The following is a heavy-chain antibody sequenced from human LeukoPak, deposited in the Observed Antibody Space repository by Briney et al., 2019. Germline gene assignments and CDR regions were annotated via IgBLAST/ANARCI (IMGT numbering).Heavy chain of an antibody. D-gene: IGHD2-2*02. CDR2: ITPNSGGT. Sequence: GASVKVSCKASGHTFTAYYVHWVRQAPGQGLEWMGWITPNSGGTKYAQKFQGRVTMTRGTSISTAYMELSGLRSDDTAVYYCARGFRLSAIEDWFDPWGQGTLVTVSS. J-gene: IGHJ5*02. CDR3: ARGFRLSAIEDWFDP. V-gene: IGHV1-2*02. CDR1: GHTFTAYY.